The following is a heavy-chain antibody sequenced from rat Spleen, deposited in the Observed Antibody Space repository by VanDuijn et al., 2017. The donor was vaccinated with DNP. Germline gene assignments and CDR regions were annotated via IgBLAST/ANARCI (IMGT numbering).Heavy chain of an antibody. D-gene: IGHD1-12*02. J-gene: IGHJ2*01. CDR3: ATQRYYDGTYYYGFDY. V-gene: IGHV5-19*01. CDR2: ISPNGGYT. CDR1: GFSLTSYG. Sequence: EVQMKETGPGLVQTTQTLSVTCTVSGFSLTSYGVHWVRQAPRKGLEWVASISPNGGYTYYRDSVKGRFTISRDNAKSTLYLQMDSLRSEDTATYYCATQRYYDGTYYYGFDYWGQGVMVTVSS.